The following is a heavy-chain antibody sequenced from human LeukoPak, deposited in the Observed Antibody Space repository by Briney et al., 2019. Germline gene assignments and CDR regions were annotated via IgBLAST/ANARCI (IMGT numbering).Heavy chain of an antibody. CDR2: IYTSGST. CDR3: ARGPNASGSFPPDY. V-gene: IGHV4-4*07. D-gene: IGHD3-10*01. CDR1: GGSISSYF. Sequence: PSETLSLTCTVSGGSISSYFWNWIRQPAGKRLEWIGRIYTSGSTNYNPSLKSRVTMSVDTSKNQFSLTLSSVTAADTAVYYCARGPNASGSFPPDYWGQGTLVTVSS. J-gene: IGHJ4*02.